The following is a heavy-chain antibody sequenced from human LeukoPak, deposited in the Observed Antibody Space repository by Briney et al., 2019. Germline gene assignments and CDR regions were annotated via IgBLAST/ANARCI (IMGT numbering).Heavy chain of an antibody. Sequence: ASVKVSCKASGYTFTSYGITWVRQAPGQGLEWMGWISAYNGNTNYAQKLQGRVTMTTDTSTSTAYMELRSLRSDDTAVYYCARGRGYCSSTSCLAWFDPWGQGTLVTVSS. CDR2: ISAYNGNT. J-gene: IGHJ5*02. CDR1: GYTFTSYG. CDR3: ARGRGYCSSTSCLAWFDP. D-gene: IGHD2-2*01. V-gene: IGHV1-18*01.